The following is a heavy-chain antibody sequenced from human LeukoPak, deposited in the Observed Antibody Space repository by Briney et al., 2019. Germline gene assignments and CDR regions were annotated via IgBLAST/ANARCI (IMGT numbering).Heavy chain of an antibody. Sequence: PSETLSLTCTVSGGSISSGGYYWSWIRQPPGKGLEWIGYIYHSGSTYYNPSLKSRVTISVDRSKNQFSLKLSSVTAADTAVYYCASGNDYSNYFFGYWGQGTLVTVSS. CDR3: ASGNDYSNYFFGY. V-gene: IGHV4-30-2*01. J-gene: IGHJ4*02. D-gene: IGHD4-11*01. CDR1: GGSISSGGYY. CDR2: IYHSGST.